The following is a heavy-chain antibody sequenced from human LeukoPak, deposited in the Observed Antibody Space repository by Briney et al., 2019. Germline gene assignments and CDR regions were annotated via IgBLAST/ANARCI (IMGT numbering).Heavy chain of an antibody. D-gene: IGHD4-23*01. CDR3: AKDAADYGGNFLWSDY. CDR1: GFTFSSYA. CDR2: ISGSGGNT. J-gene: IGHJ4*02. V-gene: IGHV3-23*01. Sequence: PGGSLRLSCAASGFTFSSYAMSWVRQAPGKGLEWVSTISGSGGNTYYADSVKGRFTISRDNSKNTLYLQMNSLRAEDTAVYYCAKDAADYGGNFLWSDYWGQGTLVTVSS.